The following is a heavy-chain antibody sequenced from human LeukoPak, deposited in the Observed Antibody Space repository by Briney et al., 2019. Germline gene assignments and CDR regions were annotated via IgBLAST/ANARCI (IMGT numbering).Heavy chain of an antibody. D-gene: IGHD6-13*01. J-gene: IGHJ5*02. CDR1: GFTVSSNY. CDR2: IYSGGST. CDR3: ARSPGYSSSWYRVAGWFDP. V-gene: IGHV3-66*01. Sequence: GGSLRLSCAASGFTVSSNYMSWVRQAPGKGLEWVSVIYSGGSTYYADSVRGRFTISRDNSKNTLYLQMNSLRAEDTAVYYCARSPGYSSSWYRVAGWFDPWGQGTLVTVSS.